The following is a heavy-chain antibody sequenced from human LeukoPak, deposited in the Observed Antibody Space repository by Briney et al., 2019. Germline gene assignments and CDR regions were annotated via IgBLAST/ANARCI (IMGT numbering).Heavy chain of an antibody. CDR3: AVSEYGMDV. D-gene: IGHD1-14*01. J-gene: IGHJ6*02. V-gene: IGHV3-21*01. CDR2: ISSSSSYV. CDR1: GFTFSSYS. Sequence: GGSLRLSCAASGFTFSSYSMNWVRQAPGKGLEWVSSISSSSSYVYYADSVKGRFTISRDNAKNSLYLQMNSLRTEDTAVYYCAVSEYGMDVWGQGTTVTVSS.